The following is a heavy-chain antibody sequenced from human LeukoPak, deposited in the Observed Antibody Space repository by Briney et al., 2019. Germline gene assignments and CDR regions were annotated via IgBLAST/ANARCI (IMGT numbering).Heavy chain of an antibody. V-gene: IGHV3-21*01. D-gene: IGHD1-7*01. Sequence: GGSLRLSCAASGFTFSSYSMKWVRQAPGKGLEWVSSISSSSSYIYYADSVKGRFTISRDNAKNSLDLQMNSLRAEDTAVYYCARGNYQGGGYFDYWGQGTLVTVSS. CDR1: GFTFSSYS. CDR3: ARGNYQGGGYFDY. J-gene: IGHJ4*02. CDR2: ISSSSSYI.